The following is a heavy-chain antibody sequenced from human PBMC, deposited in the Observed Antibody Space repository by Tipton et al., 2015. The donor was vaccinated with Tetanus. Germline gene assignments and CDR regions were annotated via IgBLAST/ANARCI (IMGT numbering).Heavy chain of an antibody. J-gene: IGHJ6*02. CDR2: ISSSSSTI. CDR1: RFTFSSYS. D-gene: IGHD4-17*01. V-gene: IGHV3-48*02. CDR3: ARDRGLTTGGGIGMDV. Sequence: SLRLSCAASRFTFSSYSMNWVRQAPGKGLEWVSYISSSSSTIYYADSVKGRFTISRDNAKNSLYLQMNSLRDEDTAVYYCARDRGLTTGGGIGMDVWGQGTTVTVSS.